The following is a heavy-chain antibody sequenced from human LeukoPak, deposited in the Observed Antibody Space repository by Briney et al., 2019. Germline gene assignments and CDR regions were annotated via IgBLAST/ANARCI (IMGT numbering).Heavy chain of an antibody. Sequence: PSEALSLTCTVSGYSISSGYYWGWIRQPPGKGLEWIGSIYHSGSTYYNPSLKSRVTISVDTSKNQFSLKLSSVTAADTAVYYCARNSGYGLGTSYYFDYWGQGTLVTVSS. CDR2: IYHSGST. CDR3: ARNSGYGLGTSYYFDY. D-gene: IGHD5-12*01. J-gene: IGHJ4*02. V-gene: IGHV4-38-2*02. CDR1: GYSISSGYY.